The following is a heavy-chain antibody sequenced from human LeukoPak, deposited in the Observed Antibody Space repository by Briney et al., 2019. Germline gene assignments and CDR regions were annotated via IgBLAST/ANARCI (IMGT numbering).Heavy chain of an antibody. CDR2: LNQGGSQK. CDR3: ARDRGYLSFDF. V-gene: IGHV3-7*01. CDR1: GFTFSSYW. J-gene: IGHJ3*01. D-gene: IGHD2-15*01. Sequence: PGGSLRLPCAASGFTFSSYWMTWVRQAPGKGLEWVANLNQGGSQKYYVDSVKGRFTISRDNAKNSLYVQMNSLRAEDTAVYYCARDRGYLSFDFWGQGTMVTVSS.